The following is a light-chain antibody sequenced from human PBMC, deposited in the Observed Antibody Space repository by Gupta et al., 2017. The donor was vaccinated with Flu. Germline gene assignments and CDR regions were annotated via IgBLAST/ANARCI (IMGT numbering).Light chain of an antibody. V-gene: IGLV3-1*01. CDR1: KLGEKY. J-gene: IGLJ1*01. Sequence: SYELTQPPSVSVSPGQTARITCSGHKLGEKYACWYQQKSGQSPVLVIYQDSKRPSGIPERVSGSNSGITATLTISGTQATDEADYYCQAWDSGTFVFGSGTKVTVL. CDR2: QDS. CDR3: QAWDSGTFV.